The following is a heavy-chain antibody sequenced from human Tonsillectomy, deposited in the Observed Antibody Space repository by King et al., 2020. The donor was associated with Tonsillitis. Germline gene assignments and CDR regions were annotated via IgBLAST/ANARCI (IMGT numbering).Heavy chain of an antibody. CDR3: AKGGDYYDSSRFDH. J-gene: IGHJ4*02. Sequence: QLVQSGAEVKKPGASVKVSCKASGYTFTSYGITWVRQAPGQGLEWMGWIRVYNGNTNYAQKFQGRVTMTTDTSTSTAYMELRSQRSDDTAVYYCAKGGDYYDSSRFDHWGQGTLVTVSS. CDR1: GYTFTSYG. CDR2: IRVYNGNT. V-gene: IGHV1-18*04. D-gene: IGHD3-22*01.